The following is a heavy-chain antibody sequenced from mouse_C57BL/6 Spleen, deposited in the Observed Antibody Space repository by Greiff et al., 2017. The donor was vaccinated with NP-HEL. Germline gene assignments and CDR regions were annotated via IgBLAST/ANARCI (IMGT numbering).Heavy chain of an antibody. CDR1: GYTFTNYW. CDR3: ARGAVAYFDV. Sequence: QVQLKQSGAELVRPGTSVKMSCKASGYTFTNYWIGWAKQRPGHGLEWIGDIYPGGGYTNYNEKFKGKATLTADKSSSTAYMQFSSLTSEDSAIDYCARGAVAYFDVWGTGTTVTVSS. J-gene: IGHJ1*03. V-gene: IGHV1-63*01. D-gene: IGHD1-1*01. CDR2: IYPGGGYT.